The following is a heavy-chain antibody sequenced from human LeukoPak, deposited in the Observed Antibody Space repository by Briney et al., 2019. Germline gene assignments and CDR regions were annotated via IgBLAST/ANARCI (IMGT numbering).Heavy chain of an antibody. D-gene: IGHD1-26*01. CDR1: GGSISSYY. V-gene: IGHV4-59*08. CDR2: IYYSGST. CDR3: ARLADSGSFAFDI. J-gene: IGHJ3*02. Sequence: SETLSLTCTVSGGSISSYYWSWIRLPPGKGLEWIGYIYYSGSTNYNPSLKSRVTISVDTSKNQFSLKLSSVTAADTAVYYCARLADSGSFAFDIWGQGTMVTVSS.